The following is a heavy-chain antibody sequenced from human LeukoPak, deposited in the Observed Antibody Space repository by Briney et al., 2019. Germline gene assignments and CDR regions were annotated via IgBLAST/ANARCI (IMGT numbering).Heavy chain of an antibody. D-gene: IGHD2-2*01. CDR1: GYTFTGYY. CDR2: INPNSDGT. Sequence: ASVKVSCKASGYTFTGYYMHWVRQAPGQGLEWMGWINPNSDGTNYAQKFQGRVAMTRDTSISTAYMELSRLRSDDTAVYYCARVGSPAGGPRYCSSTSCYGFDYWGQGTLVTVSS. V-gene: IGHV1-2*02. J-gene: IGHJ4*02. CDR3: ARVGSPAGGPRYCSSTSCYGFDY.